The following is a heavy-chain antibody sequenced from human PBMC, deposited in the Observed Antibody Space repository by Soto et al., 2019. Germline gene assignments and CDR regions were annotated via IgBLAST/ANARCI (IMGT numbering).Heavy chain of an antibody. CDR3: AKAPPYCRTMSCSFDC. Sequence: WVSLRLSCAASGCTFSNYAMSWVRQAPGKGLGWVSTVTDSGSSTYYADSVKGRFTISRDNSKNTLYLQLDSLRAEDTAVYYCAKAPPYCRTMSCSFDCWGKGTLVTVSS. CDR2: VTDSGSST. J-gene: IGHJ4*02. CDR1: GCTFSNYA. V-gene: IGHV3-23*01. D-gene: IGHD2-2*01.